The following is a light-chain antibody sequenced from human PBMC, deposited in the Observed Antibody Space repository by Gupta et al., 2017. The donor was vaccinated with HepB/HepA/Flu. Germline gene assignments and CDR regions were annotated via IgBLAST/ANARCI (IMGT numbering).Light chain of an antibody. Sequence: SYVLTQPPSVSVAPGKTATITCGENNIGSKSVHWYQQKPGQAPVLVVYDDRDRPLGIPERFSGSNSGNTATLTISRVEAGDEADYYCQVWDGDSDHYVVGTGTKVTVL. CDR3: QVWDGDSDHYV. CDR2: DDR. V-gene: IGLV3-21*03. J-gene: IGLJ1*01. CDR1: NIGSKS.